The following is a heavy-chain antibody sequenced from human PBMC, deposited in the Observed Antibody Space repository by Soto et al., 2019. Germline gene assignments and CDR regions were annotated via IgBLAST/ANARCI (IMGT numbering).Heavy chain of an antibody. Sequence: QVQLQESGPGLVKPSQTLSLTCTVSGGSVSSGGYYWSWIRQHPGKGLEWIGYISYSGITYYNPSLKSRLTISVDPSKNHFSLSLSAVTAADTAVYYCARDLKNYYDSWGQGTLVTVSS. V-gene: IGHV4-31*03. CDR1: GGSVSSGGYY. CDR3: ARDLKNYYDS. J-gene: IGHJ4*02. CDR2: ISYSGIT.